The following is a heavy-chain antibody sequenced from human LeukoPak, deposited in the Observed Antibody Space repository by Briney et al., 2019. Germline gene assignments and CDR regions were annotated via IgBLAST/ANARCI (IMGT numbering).Heavy chain of an antibody. V-gene: IGHV3-74*01. CDR2: IRSDGSDT. CDR3: TRDEVGATTEFDS. D-gene: IGHD1-26*01. J-gene: IGHJ4*02. CDR1: GFTFSDTW. Sequence: PGGSLRLSCAASGFTFSDTWMHWVRQAPGEGLVWVSRIRSDGSDTRYAESVKGRFTISRDNAMNSLYLQMNSLRAEDTAVYYCTRDEVGATTEFDSWGQGILVTVSS.